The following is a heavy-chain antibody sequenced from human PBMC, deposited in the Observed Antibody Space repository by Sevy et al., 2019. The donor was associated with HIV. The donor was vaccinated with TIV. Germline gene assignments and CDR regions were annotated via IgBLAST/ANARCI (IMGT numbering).Heavy chain of an antibody. J-gene: IGHJ4*02. CDR2: IYYNGHI. CDR3: AGENAWGRGYS. CDR1: GGSITSLY. D-gene: IGHD1-26*01. Sequence: SETLSLTCTVSGGSITSLYWNWIRQPPGKGLEWIANIYYNGHINYNRSLKSRFTLSLDTSKNQFSLRLSSVTAADTAMYYCAGENAWGRGYSWGQGTLITVSS. V-gene: IGHV4-59*08.